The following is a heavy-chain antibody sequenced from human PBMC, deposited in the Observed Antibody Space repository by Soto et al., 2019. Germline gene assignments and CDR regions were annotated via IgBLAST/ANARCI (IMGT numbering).Heavy chain of an antibody. CDR1: IFTFTSYS. V-gene: IGHV3-21*01. J-gene: IGHJ5*02. CDR3: ARPGYCSGGSCYSDVWFDP. CDR2: ISSSSSYI. D-gene: IGHD2-15*01. Sequence: GGSLRLSCAASIFTFTSYSMHWVRQAPGKGLEWVSSISSSSSYIYYADSVKGRFTISRDNAKNSLYLQMNSLRAEDTAVYYCARPGYCSGGSCYSDVWFDPWGQGTLVTVSS.